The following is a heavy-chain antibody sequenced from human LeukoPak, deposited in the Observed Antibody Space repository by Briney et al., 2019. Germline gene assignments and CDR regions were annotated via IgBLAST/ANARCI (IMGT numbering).Heavy chain of an antibody. CDR3: ARAEGYGDYAHPYYGMDV. V-gene: IGHV1-69*13. J-gene: IGHJ6*02. CDR1: GGTFSSYA. Sequence: SVKVSCKASGGTFSSYAISWVRQAPGQGLEWMGGIIPIFGTANYAQKFQGRVTITADESTSTAYMELSSLRSEDTAVYYCARAEGYGDYAHPYYGMDVWGQGTTVTVSS. CDR2: IIPIFGTA. D-gene: IGHD4-17*01.